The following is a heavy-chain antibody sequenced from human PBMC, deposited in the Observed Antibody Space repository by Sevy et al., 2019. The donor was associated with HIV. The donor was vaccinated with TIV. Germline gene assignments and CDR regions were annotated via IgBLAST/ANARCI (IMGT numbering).Heavy chain of an antibody. CDR2: INPSGGST. D-gene: IGHD6-19*01. Sequence: GESLKISCKASGYTFTSYYMHWVRQAPGQGLEWMGIINPSGGSTSYAQKFQGRVTMTRDTSTSTVYMELSSLRSEDTAVYYCARDLYSSGWGGDYWGQRTLVTVSS. V-gene: IGHV1-46*01. CDR3: ARDLYSSGWGGDY. J-gene: IGHJ4*02. CDR1: GYTFTSYY.